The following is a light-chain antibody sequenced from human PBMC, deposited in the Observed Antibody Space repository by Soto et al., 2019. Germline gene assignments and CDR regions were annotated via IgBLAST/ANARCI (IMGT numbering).Light chain of an antibody. J-gene: IGKJ2*01. CDR3: MQGTYWPPT. V-gene: IGKV2-30*02. Sequence: DVVLTQSQLSLPVTLGQPASISCRSSQSLVHNNGNTYISWFQQRPGQSPRRLIYKVSNRDSVVPDRFSGSGSATDFTLKISRVWAEDIGIYYCMQGTYWPPTFGQVTMLDIK. CDR2: KVS. CDR1: QSLVHNNGNTY.